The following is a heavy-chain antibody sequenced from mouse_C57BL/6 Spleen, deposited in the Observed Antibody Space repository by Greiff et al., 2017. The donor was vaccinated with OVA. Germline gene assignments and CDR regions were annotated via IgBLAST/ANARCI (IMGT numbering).Heavy chain of an antibody. CDR2: IRNKANGYTT. D-gene: IGHD1-1*01. CDR1: GFTFTDYY. J-gene: IGHJ1*03. V-gene: IGHV7-3*01. Sequence: EVKLMESGGGLVQPGGSLSLSCAASGFTFTDYYMSWVRQPPGTALEWLGFIRNKANGYTTEYSASVKGRFTISRDNSQSILYLQMNALRAEDSATYYCARYLTTVVATRYFDVWGTGTTVTVSS. CDR3: ARYLTTVVATRYFDV.